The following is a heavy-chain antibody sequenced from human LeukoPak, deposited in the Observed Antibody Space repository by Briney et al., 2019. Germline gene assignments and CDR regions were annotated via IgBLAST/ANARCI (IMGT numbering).Heavy chain of an antibody. CDR2: IYYSGST. D-gene: IGHD3-22*01. J-gene: IGHJ4*02. V-gene: IGHV4-59*11. Sequence: SETQSLTCTVSGGSISSHYWSWIRQPPGKGLEWIGYIYYSGSTNYNPSLKSRVTISVDTSKNQFSLKLSSVTAADTAVYYCARVGYYYDSSGFQEYYFDYWGQGTLVTVSS. CDR1: GGSISSHY. CDR3: ARVGYYYDSSGFQEYYFDY.